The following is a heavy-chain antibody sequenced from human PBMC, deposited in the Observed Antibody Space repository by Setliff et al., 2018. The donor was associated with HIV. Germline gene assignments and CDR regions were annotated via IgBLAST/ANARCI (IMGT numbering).Heavy chain of an antibody. CDR3: TRVFPHPYGNSWFDP. D-gene: IGHD3-10*01. Sequence: ASETLSLTCSVSGASIGSHYWSWIRQPPGKGLEWIGSISNSGITHYSPSLKSRITIALDTSKNQFSLKLMSVSPADAAVYFCTRVFPHPYGNSWFDPWGQGTPVTVSS. J-gene: IGHJ5*02. V-gene: IGHV4-59*11. CDR1: GASIGSHY. CDR2: ISNSGIT.